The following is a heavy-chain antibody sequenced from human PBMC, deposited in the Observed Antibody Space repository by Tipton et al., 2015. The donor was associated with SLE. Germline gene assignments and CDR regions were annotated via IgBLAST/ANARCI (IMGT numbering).Heavy chain of an antibody. CDR3: ARRAVTNNWYFDL. J-gene: IGHJ2*01. CDR2: IYVGGDT. V-gene: IGHV3-23*03. D-gene: IGHD4-17*01. CDR1: GFTFSSYA. Sequence: GSLRLSCAASGFTFSSYAMGWVRQAPGKGLEWVSVIYVGGDTYYRDFVKGRFTISRDNSKNTLYLQLNGLRPEDTALYFCARRAVTNNWYFDLWGRGTLVTVSS.